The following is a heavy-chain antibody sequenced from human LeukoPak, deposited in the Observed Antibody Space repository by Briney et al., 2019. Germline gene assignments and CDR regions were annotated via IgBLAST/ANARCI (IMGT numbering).Heavy chain of an antibody. Sequence: SETLSLTRTVSGDSISSSSYYWGWIRQPPGKGLEWIGNIYYSGSTYYNPSLKSRVNISVDTSKNQFSLKLTSVTAADTAVYYCARLFWSGHSFYNYGMDVWGQGTTVTVSS. CDR3: ARLFWSGHSFYNYGMDV. V-gene: IGHV4-39*01. CDR1: GDSISSSSYY. D-gene: IGHD3-3*01. CDR2: IYYSGST. J-gene: IGHJ6*02.